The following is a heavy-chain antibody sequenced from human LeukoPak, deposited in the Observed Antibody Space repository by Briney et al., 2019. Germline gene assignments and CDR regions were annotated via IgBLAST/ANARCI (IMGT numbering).Heavy chain of an antibody. V-gene: IGHV3-21*01. J-gene: IGHJ5*02. Sequence: GGSLRLSCVASGFTFSSYSMNWVRQAPGKGLEWVSSISSSSSYIYYADSVKGRFTISRDNAKNSLYLQMNSLRAEDTAVYYCARDLNPYCSSTSCYRGWFDPWGQGTLVTVSS. CDR3: ARDLNPYCSSTSCYRGWFDP. D-gene: IGHD2-2*01. CDR1: GFTFSSYS. CDR2: ISSSSSYI.